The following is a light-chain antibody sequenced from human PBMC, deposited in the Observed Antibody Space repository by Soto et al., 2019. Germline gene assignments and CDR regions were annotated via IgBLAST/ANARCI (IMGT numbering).Light chain of an antibody. V-gene: IGLV2-14*01. J-gene: IGLJ1*01. CDR3: SSYTSSSTRV. CDR1: SSDVGGYNS. CDR2: EVT. Sequence: QSALTQPASVSGSPGQSITISCTGTSSDVGGYNSVSWYQQHPGKAPKLVIYEVTNRPSGISNRFSGSKSGNTASLTISGLQAEDEAGYYCSSYTSSSTRVFGTGTKVTVL.